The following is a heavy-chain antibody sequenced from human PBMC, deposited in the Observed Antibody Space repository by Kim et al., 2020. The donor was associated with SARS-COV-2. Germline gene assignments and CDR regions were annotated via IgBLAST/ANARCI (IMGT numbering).Heavy chain of an antibody. V-gene: IGHV3-48*02. D-gene: IGHD2-2*01. Sequence: VKGRFTISRDNAKNSLYLQMNSLRDEDTAVYYCARGAGYCSSTSCSPFDYWGQGTLVTVSS. J-gene: IGHJ4*02. CDR3: ARGAGYCSSTSCSPFDY.